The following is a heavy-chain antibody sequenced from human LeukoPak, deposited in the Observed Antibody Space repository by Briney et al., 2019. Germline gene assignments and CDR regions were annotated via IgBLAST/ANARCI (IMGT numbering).Heavy chain of an antibody. Sequence: KPSETLSLTCGVSGGSLSDYSWTWIRQTPGKGLEWIGEISNTGITYYNPSLKSRLNISVETTKHQISLKMYSVTVADTAVYYCARGLATFSHFSRGSHSRFDSWGQGTLVSVSS. CDR3: ARGLATFSHFSRGSHSRFDS. V-gene: IGHV4-34*01. CDR2: ISNTGIT. CDR1: GGSLSDYS. J-gene: IGHJ5*01. D-gene: IGHD3-3*02.